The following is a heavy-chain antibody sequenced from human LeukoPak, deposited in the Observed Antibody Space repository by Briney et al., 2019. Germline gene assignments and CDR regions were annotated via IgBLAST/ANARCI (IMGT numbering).Heavy chain of an antibody. CDR3: ARDRTPPGIVVVVAANNWFDP. CDR1: GGSISSSSYY. D-gene: IGHD2-15*01. CDR2: IYYSGST. Sequence: SETLSLTCTVSGGSISSSSYYWGWIRQPPGKGLEWIGNIYYSGSTYYNPSLESRVTMSLDTSKNQFSLKLSSVTAADTAVYYCARDRTPPGIVVVVAANNWFDPWGQGTLVTVSS. J-gene: IGHJ5*02. V-gene: IGHV4-39*07.